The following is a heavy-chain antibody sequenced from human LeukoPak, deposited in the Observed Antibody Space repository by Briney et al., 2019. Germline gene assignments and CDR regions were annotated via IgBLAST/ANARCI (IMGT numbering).Heavy chain of an antibody. CDR3: AKDDGYDSSNY. D-gene: IGHD3-22*01. V-gene: IGHV3-23*01. CDR1: GFTFSNYG. Sequence: GGSLRLSCTASGFTFSNYGMNWVRQAPGKGLEWVSVISGGGGSTYYADSVMGRFTISRDNSKNTLYLQMNSLRAEDTAVYYCAKDDGYDSSNYWGQGTLVTVSS. CDR2: ISGGGGST. J-gene: IGHJ4*02.